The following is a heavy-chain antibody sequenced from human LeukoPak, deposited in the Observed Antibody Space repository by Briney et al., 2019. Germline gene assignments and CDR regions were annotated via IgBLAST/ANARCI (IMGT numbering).Heavy chain of an antibody. J-gene: IGHJ6*04. D-gene: IGHD2-21*01. CDR1: GFTVSANH. Sequence: PGGSLRLSCAVSGFTVSANHMSWVRQAPGKGLEWVSVIYIDTNTHYADSVKGRFTISRDNSKNTLFLQMNSLRAEDTAVYYCARDREVVIAKAQMDVWGKGTTVTVFS. CDR3: ARDREVVIAKAQMDV. V-gene: IGHV3-53*01. CDR2: IYIDTNT.